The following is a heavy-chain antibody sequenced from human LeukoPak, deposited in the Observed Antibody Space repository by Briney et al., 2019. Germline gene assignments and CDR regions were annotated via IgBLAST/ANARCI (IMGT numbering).Heavy chain of an antibody. D-gene: IGHD6-6*01. J-gene: IGHJ6*03. V-gene: IGHV1-69*05. CDR3: ARDWGASSIAAHWGGLYYYMDV. CDR1: GGTFSSYA. CDR2: IIPIFGTA. Sequence: GASVKVSCKASGGTFSSYAISWVRQAPGQGLEWMGGIIPIFGTANYAQKFQGRVTITTDESTSTAYMELSSLRSEDTAVYYCARDWGASSIAAHWGGLYYYMDVWGKGTTVTVSS.